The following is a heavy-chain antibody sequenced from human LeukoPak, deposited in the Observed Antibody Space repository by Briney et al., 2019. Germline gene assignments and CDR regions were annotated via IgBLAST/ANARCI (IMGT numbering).Heavy chain of an antibody. CDR2: VRTTAEGETT. D-gene: IGHD4-11*01. J-gene: IGHJ4*02. CDR3: TAGLGKADDDS. Sequence: SGGSLRLSCEGSGFNFNDAWMSWIRQAQGKGLEWVGRVRTTAEGETTDYAAPVRGRFIISRDDSKNMVLLQMNRLETEDTAIYYCTAGLGKADDDSWGQGTLVTVSS. V-gene: IGHV3-15*01. CDR1: GFNFNDAW.